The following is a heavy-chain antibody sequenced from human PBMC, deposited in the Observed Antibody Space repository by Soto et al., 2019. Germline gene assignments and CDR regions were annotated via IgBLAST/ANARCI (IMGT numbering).Heavy chain of an antibody. CDR2: IWYDGRNK. Sequence: GGSLRLSCAASGFTFSSYGMHWVRQAPGKGLEWVAVIWYDGRNKYYADSVKGRFTISRDNSNNTLYLQMNSLRAEDTTVYYCARSVVIYYDSSGYYPYSFDYWGQGTLVTVSS. CDR1: GFTFSSYG. D-gene: IGHD3-22*01. V-gene: IGHV3-33*01. J-gene: IGHJ4*02. CDR3: ARSVVIYYDSSGYYPYSFDY.